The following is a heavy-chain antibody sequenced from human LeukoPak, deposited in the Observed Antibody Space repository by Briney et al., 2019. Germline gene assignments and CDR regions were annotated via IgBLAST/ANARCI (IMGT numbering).Heavy chain of an antibody. V-gene: IGHV3-64*01. CDR3: ARGPYSSGSDY. Sequence: PGGSLRLSCAASGFTFSSYAMPWVRQAPGKGLEYVSAISSNGGSTYYANSVKGRFTISRDNSKNTLYLQMGSLRAEDMAVYYCARGPYSSGSDYWGQGTLVTVSS. CDR2: ISSNGGST. CDR1: GFTFSSYA. D-gene: IGHD6-19*01. J-gene: IGHJ4*02.